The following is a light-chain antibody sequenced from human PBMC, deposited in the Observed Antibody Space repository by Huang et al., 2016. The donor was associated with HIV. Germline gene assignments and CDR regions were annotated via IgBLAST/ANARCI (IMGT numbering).Light chain of an antibody. V-gene: IGKV1-39*01. Sequence: DIQMTQSPPSLSASVGDRVTFTCRANQNITKSLNWYQQKRGKAPKLLIYTASTLESRVPSRFSGGGAGSRFTLNITNLQPEDVATYYCQQSFSVPRTFG. CDR2: TAS. J-gene: IGKJ1*01. CDR1: QNITKS. CDR3: QQSFSVPRT.